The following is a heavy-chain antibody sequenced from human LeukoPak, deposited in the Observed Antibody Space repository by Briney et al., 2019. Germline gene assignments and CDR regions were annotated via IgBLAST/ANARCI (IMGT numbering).Heavy chain of an antibody. CDR2: FSGSGGIT. Sequence: GGSLSFSCAASGFTCSSYAMSWLHPAPGKGLEGVLVFSGSGGITHYADSVKGRFTISRDNSKNTLYVRMNSLRAEDTAVYYCAKDGYYYDSSGSPTYYFDYWGQGTLVTVSS. J-gene: IGHJ4*02. V-gene: IGHV3-23*01. CDR1: GFTCSSYA. D-gene: IGHD3-22*01. CDR3: AKDGYYYDSSGSPTYYFDY.